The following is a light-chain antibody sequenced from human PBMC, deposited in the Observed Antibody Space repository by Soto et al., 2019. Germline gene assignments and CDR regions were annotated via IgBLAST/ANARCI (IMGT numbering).Light chain of an antibody. CDR2: EVS. J-gene: IGLJ1*01. V-gene: IGLV2-14*01. Sequence: QSVLTQPASVSGSPGQSITISCIGTSNDVGAYNYVSWYQQHPGKAPKLMIYEVSNRPSGVSNRFSGSRSGYTAYLTNSGLQAEDEADYYCRSYTSTIYVVVTGTKLTAL. CDR3: RSYTSTIYV. CDR1: SNDVGAYNY.